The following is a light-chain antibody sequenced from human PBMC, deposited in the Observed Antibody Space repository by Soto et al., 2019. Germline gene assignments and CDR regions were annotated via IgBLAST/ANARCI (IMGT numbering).Light chain of an antibody. CDR3: QQYNSYSPGLYT. V-gene: IGKV1-5*01. J-gene: IGKJ2*01. CDR2: DAS. Sequence: DIQMTQSPSTLSASVGDRVTITCRASQSISSWLAWYQQKPGKAPKLLIYDASSLESGVPSRFSGSGSGTEFALTISSLQPDDFATYYCQQYNSYSPGLYTFGQGTELEIK. CDR1: QSISSW.